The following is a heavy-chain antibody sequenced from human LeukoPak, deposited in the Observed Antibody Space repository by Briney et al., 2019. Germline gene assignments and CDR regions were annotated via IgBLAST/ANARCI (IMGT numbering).Heavy chain of an antibody. CDR3: ARTISGYFDY. CDR2: TYSRSQWYN. D-gene: IGHD1-14*01. V-gene: IGHV6-1*01. J-gene: IGHJ4*02. CDR1: GYSVSTNSAA. Sequence: SQTLSLTCAISGYSVSTNSAARNWIRQSPSRGLEWLGRTYSRSQWYNDYAVSVKSRIIINPDTSRNQFSLQLNSVTPQDTAVHYCARTISGYFDYWGQGTLVTVSS.